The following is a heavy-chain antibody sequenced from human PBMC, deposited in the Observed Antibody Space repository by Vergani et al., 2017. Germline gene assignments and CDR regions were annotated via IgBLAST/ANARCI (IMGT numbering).Heavy chain of an antibody. CDR3: ARSHGYCSSTSCYTDNWFDP. CDR2: IYPGDSDT. J-gene: IGHJ5*02. D-gene: IGHD2-2*02. Sequence: EVQLVQSGAEVKKPGESLTISCKGSGYSFTSYWIGWVRQMPGKGLEWMGIIYPGDSDTRYSPSFQGQVTISADKSISTAYLQWSSLKASDTAMYYCARSHGYCSSTSCYTDNWFDPWGQGTLVTVSS. V-gene: IGHV5-51*03. CDR1: GYSFTSYW.